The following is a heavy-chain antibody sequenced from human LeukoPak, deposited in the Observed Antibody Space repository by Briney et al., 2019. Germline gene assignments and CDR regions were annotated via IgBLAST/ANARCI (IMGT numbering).Heavy chain of an antibody. CDR2: IKEDGSEK. CDR3: ARGNLVDDY. V-gene: IGHV3-7*04. J-gene: IGHJ4*02. CDR1: GFSFSNYW. Sequence: GGSLRLSCAASGFSFSNYWMTWVRQAPGKRPEWVANIKEDGSEKYYADSVKGRFTIPRDNAKNSLFLQMNSLRADDTAVYYCARGNLVDDYWGQGTLVTVSS.